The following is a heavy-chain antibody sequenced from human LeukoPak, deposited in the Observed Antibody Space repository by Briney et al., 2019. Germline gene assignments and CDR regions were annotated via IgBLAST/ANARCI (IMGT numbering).Heavy chain of an antibody. D-gene: IGHD3-9*01. J-gene: IGHJ6*03. Sequence: KSSETLSLTCTVSGGSISSYYWSWIRQPPGKGLEWIGSIYHSGSTYYNPSLKSRVTISVDTSKNQFSLKLSSVTAADTAVYYCARGPRSSYYDILTGFPYYMDVWGKGTTVTVSS. CDR2: IYHSGST. CDR3: ARGPRSSYYDILTGFPYYMDV. CDR1: GGSISSYY. V-gene: IGHV4-38-2*02.